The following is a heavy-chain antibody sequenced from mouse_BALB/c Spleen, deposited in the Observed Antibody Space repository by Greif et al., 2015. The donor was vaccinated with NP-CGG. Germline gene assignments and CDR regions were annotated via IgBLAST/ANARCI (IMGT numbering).Heavy chain of an antibody. CDR1: GYTFTSYW. CDR2: INPSTGYT. J-gene: IGHJ2*01. Sequence: VQLQQSGAELAKPGASVKMSCKASGYTFTSYWMHWVKQRPGQGLEWIGYINPSTGYTEYNQKFKDEATLTADKSSSTAYMQLSSLTSEDSAVYYCARKYGNYFDYWGQGTTLTVSS. CDR3: ARKYGNYFDY. D-gene: IGHD2-10*02. V-gene: IGHV1-7*01.